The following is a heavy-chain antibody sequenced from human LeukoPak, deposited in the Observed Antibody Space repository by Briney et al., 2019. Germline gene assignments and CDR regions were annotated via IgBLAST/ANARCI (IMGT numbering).Heavy chain of an antibody. Sequence: GGSLRLSCAASGFTFSNAWMSWVRQAPGKGLEWVSGIGGSGGFITYYADSVKGRFTVSRDNSKNTLYLQIDSLRADDTAIYYCTRDLGWLHYADWGQGTLVTVSS. CDR1: GFTFSNAW. CDR3: TRDLGWLHYAD. CDR2: IGGSGGFIT. J-gene: IGHJ4*02. D-gene: IGHD5-12*01. V-gene: IGHV3-23*01.